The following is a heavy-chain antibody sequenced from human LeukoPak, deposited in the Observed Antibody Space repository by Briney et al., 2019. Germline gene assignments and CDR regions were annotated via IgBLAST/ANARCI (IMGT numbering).Heavy chain of an antibody. Sequence: ASVKVSCKASGYTFTCYYLHWVRQAPGQGLEWMGFINSNSGGINYAQKFQGRVTMTRDTFISTAYMELSRLRSDDTAVYYCARACSSTSCLRFDPWGQGTLVTVSS. D-gene: IGHD2-2*01. J-gene: IGHJ5*02. V-gene: IGHV1-2*02. CDR1: GYTFTCYY. CDR2: INSNSGGI. CDR3: ARACSSTSCLRFDP.